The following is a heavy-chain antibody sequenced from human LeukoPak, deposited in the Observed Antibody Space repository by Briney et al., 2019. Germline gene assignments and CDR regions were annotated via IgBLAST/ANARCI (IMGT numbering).Heavy chain of an antibody. Sequence: GGSLRLSCAASGFTFSNYAMSWVRQAPGKGLEWVSTIGGSGGSTYYADSVKGRFTISRDNSKNTLYLQMNSLRAEDTAVYYCAKVAHYYGSGSYYEYYFDYWGQGTLVTVSS. J-gene: IGHJ4*02. CDR1: GFTFSNYA. D-gene: IGHD3-10*01. CDR2: IGGSGGST. CDR3: AKVAHYYGSGSYYEYYFDY. V-gene: IGHV3-23*01.